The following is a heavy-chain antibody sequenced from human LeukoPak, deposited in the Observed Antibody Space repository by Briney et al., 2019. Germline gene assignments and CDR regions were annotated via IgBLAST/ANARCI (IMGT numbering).Heavy chain of an antibody. V-gene: IGHV4-31*03. CDR1: GGSISSGGYY. Sequence: SETLSLTCTVSGGSISSGGYYWSWIRQHPGKGLEWIGYIYYSGSTYYNPSLKSRVTISVDTSKNQFSLKLSSVTAADTAVYYCARIRGYSYEIDYWGQGTLVTVSS. D-gene: IGHD5-18*01. CDR3: ARIRGYSYEIDY. CDR2: IYYSGST. J-gene: IGHJ4*02.